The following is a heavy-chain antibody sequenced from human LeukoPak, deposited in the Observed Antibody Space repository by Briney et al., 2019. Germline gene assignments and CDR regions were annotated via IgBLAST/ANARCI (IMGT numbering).Heavy chain of an antibody. CDR2: IYYSGST. Sequence: SETLSLTCTVSGGSISSGGYYWSWIRQHPGKGLEWIGYIYYSGSTSYNPSLKSRVTISVDTSKNQFSLKLSSVTAADTAVYYCARGSWAGYGGNPVEFDPWGQGTLVTVSS. D-gene: IGHD4-23*01. CDR3: ARGSWAGYGGNPVEFDP. V-gene: IGHV4-61*08. CDR1: GGSISSGGYY. J-gene: IGHJ5*02.